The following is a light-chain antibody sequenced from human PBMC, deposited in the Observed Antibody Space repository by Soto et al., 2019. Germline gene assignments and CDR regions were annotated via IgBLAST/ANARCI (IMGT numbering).Light chain of an antibody. Sequence: DIVMTQTPLSLPVTPGEPASISCRSSQSLLDSDNGDTYLDWYLQKPGQSPQPLMYTVSYRASGVPDRFSGSGSGTDFTLKISRVEPEDVGVYYCMQRIEFPWTFGQGTKLEMK. CDR1: QSLLDSDNGDTY. J-gene: IGKJ2*01. CDR3: MQRIEFPWT. V-gene: IGKV2-40*01. CDR2: TVS.